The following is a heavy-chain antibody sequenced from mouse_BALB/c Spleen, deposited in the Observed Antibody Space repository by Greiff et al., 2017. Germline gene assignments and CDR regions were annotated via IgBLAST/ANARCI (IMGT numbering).Heavy chain of an antibody. V-gene: IGHV14-3*02. CDR1: GFNIKDTY. D-gene: IGHD1-1*01. CDR2: IDPANGNT. Sequence: VQLQQSGAELVKPGASVKLSCTASGFNIKDTYMHWVKQRPEQGLEWIGRIDPANGNTKYDPKFQGKATITADTSSNTAYLQLSSLTSEDTAVYYCASKGYYGSSPYWYFDVWGAGTTVTVSS. J-gene: IGHJ1*01. CDR3: ASKGYYGSSPYWYFDV.